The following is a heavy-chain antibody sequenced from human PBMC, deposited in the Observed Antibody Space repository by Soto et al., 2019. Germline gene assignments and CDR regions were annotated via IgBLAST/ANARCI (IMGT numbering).Heavy chain of an antibody. J-gene: IGHJ3*02. V-gene: IGHV3-48*01. CDR1: GFSFSIYS. CDR3: AKDRGGSGAFDI. CDR2: ISPAGSSI. D-gene: IGHD3-16*01. Sequence: EGQLVEFGGGLVKPGGSLRLSCAASGFSFSIYSYNWVRQAPGKGLEWLSYISPAGSSIYYADSVKGRFTISRDSARDSVHLQMNSLRAEDTAVYYCAKDRGGSGAFDIWGQGTMVTVSS.